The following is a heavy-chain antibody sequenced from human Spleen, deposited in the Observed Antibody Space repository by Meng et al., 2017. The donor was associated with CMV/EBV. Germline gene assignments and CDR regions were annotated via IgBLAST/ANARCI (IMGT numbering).Heavy chain of an antibody. CDR1: GGSISSSSYY. J-gene: IGHJ4*02. CDR3: AMAPRWLVRPPYDY. Sequence: SGGSISSSSYYWGWIRQPPGKGLEWIGEINHSGSTNYNPSLTSRVTISVDTSKKQFSLKLSSVTAADTAVYYCAMAPRWLVRPPYDYWGQGTLVTVSS. CDR2: INHSGST. V-gene: IGHV4-39*07. D-gene: IGHD6-19*01.